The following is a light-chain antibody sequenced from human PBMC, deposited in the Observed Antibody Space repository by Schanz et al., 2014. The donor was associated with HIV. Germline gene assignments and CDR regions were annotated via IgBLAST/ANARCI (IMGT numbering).Light chain of an antibody. J-gene: IGKJ1*01. Sequence: EILMTQSPATLSVSPGERATLSCRASQSVSDNFLAWYQQKPGQAPRLLIYGASSSATGIPDRFSGSGSGTDFTLTISRLEPEDFAVYYCQQYATSSWTFGQGTKVEIK. CDR1: QSVSDNF. CDR3: QQYATSSWT. V-gene: IGKV3-20*01. CDR2: GAS.